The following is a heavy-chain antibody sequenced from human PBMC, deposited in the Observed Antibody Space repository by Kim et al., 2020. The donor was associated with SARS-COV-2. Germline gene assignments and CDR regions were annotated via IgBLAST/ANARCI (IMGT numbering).Heavy chain of an antibody. CDR3: VKDRVAMAGTFIS. V-gene: IGHV3-23*01. D-gene: IGHD6-19*01. CDR2: INPQNNT. J-gene: IGHJ5*02. Sequence: GGSLRLSCVASGFAFSGYAMSWVLQTPGKGLEWVTGINPQNNTYEAESVRGRFTISRDNAKNTLFLQMSGLRVEDTAVYYCVKDRVAMAGTFISWGQGALVTVSS. CDR1: GFAFSGYA.